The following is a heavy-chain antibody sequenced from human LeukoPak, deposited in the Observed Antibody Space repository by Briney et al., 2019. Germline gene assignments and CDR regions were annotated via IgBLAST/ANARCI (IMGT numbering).Heavy chain of an antibody. V-gene: IGHV1-2*02. CDR2: INPNSGGT. J-gene: IGHJ3*02. D-gene: IGHD5-12*01. CDR1: GYTFRNYY. CDR3: ARPRGYVGAFDI. Sequence: GASVKVSCKASGYTFRNYYMHWVRQAPGQGLEWMGWINPNSGGTNYAQKFQGRVTMTRDTSISTAYMELSRLRSDDTAVYYCARPRGYVGAFDIWGQGTMVTVSS.